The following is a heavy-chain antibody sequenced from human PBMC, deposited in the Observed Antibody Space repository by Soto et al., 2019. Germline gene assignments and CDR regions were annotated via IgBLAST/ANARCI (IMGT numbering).Heavy chain of an antibody. J-gene: IGHJ4*02. CDR1: GFTFSTYS. D-gene: IGHD3-10*01. CDR2: ISSSSSTI. V-gene: IGHV3-48*01. CDR3: ARRISMVRGLIPYFDY. Sequence: GGSLRLSCAASGFTFSTYSMNWVRQAPGKGLEWVSYISSSSSTIYYADSVKGRFTISRDNAKNSLYLQMNSLRAEDTAVYYCARRISMVRGLIPYFDYWGQGTLVTVSS.